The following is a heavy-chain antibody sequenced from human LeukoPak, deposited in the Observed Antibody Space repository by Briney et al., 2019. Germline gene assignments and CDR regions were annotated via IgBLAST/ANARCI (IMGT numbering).Heavy chain of an antibody. D-gene: IGHD3-22*01. J-gene: IGHJ4*02. V-gene: IGHV4-59*08. CDR3: ARHVPYDSSDYTLTY. CDR1: GDSISNYF. CDR2: IYYSGST. Sequence: KTSETLSLTCTVSGDSISNYFWSWIRQPPAQELEYIGYIYYSGSTNYNPSLKSRVTISADTSKNQLSLKLNSVTAADTAVYYCARHVPYDSSDYTLTYWGQGTLVTVSS.